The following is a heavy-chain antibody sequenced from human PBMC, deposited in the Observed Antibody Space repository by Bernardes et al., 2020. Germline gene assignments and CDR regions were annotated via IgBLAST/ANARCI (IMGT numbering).Heavy chain of an antibody. Sequence: GGSLRLSCAASGFTFSSYSMNWVRQAPGKGLEWVSSISSSSSYIYYADSVKGRFTISRDNAKNSLYLQMNSLRAEDTAVYYCARDPLLRYFDWPAGKYYYMDVWGKGTTVTVSS. J-gene: IGHJ6*03. D-gene: IGHD3-9*01. CDR3: ARDPLLRYFDWPAGKYYYMDV. CDR2: ISSSSSYI. CDR1: GFTFSSYS. V-gene: IGHV3-21*01.